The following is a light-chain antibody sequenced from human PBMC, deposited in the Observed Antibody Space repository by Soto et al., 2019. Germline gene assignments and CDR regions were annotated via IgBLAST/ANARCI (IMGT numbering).Light chain of an antibody. J-gene: IGKJ1*01. CDR2: GAS. CDR3: QQYGSSPRT. CDR1: QSVSSSY. V-gene: IGKV3-20*01. Sequence: EIVLTQSPGTLSLSPGERATLSCRASQSVSSSYLAWYQQKPGQAPRLLIYGASSRATGIPDRFSGSGSGTDFTRTISRLEPEDFAVYYGQQYGSSPRTFGQGTKVEIK.